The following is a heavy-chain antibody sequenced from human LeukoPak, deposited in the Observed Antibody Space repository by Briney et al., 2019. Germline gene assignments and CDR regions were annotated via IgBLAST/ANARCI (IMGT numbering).Heavy chain of an antibody. Sequence: KAGGSLRLSCAASGFTFNNAWMSWVRQAPGKGLEWVGRIKSKTDGGTTDYAALVKGRFTISRDDSKSTLFLQMNSLKTEDTAVYYCTTGGDYLWFGDLGYWGQGTLVTVSS. V-gene: IGHV3-15*01. CDR2: IKSKTDGGTT. CDR3: TTGGDYLWFGDLGY. CDR1: GFTFNNAW. D-gene: IGHD3-10*01. J-gene: IGHJ4*02.